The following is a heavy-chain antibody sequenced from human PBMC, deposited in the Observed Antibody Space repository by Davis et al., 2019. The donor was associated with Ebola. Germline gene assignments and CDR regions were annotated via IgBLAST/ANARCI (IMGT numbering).Heavy chain of an antibody. CDR2: ISAYNGHT. D-gene: IGHD6-6*01. J-gene: IGHJ4*02. CDR3: ARGVAARPAE. V-gene: IGHV1-18*01. Sequence: AASVKVSCKASGYTFTSYAISWVRQAPGQGPEWMGWISAYNGHTNYAQKFQGRVTMTTDTSTATAYMEVGSLRSDDTAVYYCARGVAARPAEWGQGTLVTVSS. CDR1: GYTFTSYA.